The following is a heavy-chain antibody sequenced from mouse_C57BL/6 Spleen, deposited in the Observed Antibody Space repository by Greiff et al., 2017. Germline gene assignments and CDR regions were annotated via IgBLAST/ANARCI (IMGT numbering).Heavy chain of an antibody. J-gene: IGHJ3*01. CDR3: ARGDGGAWFAD. D-gene: IGHD3-3*01. CDR1: GYTFTNYW. CDR2: IYPGGGYT. Sequence: QVQLKESGAELVRPGTSVKMSCKASGYTFTNYWIGWAKQRPGHGLEWIGDIYPGGGYTNYNEKFKGKATLTADKSSSTAYMQFSSLTSEDSAIYYCARGDGGAWFADWGQGTLVTVSA. V-gene: IGHV1-63*01.